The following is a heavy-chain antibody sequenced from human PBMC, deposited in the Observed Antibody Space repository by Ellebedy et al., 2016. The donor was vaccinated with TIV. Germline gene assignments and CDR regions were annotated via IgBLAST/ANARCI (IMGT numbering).Heavy chain of an antibody. D-gene: IGHD2-15*01. CDR3: AREHIVVVVAAECLGIDV. CDR1: GGSISSGGYY. V-gene: IGHV4-31*03. J-gene: IGHJ6*03. Sequence: LRLSCTVSGGSISSGGYYWSWIRQHPGKGLEWIGYIYYSGSTYYNPSLKSRVTISVYTSKNQFSLKLSSVTAADTAVYYCAREHIVVVVAAECLGIDVWGKGTTVTVSS. CDR2: IYYSGST.